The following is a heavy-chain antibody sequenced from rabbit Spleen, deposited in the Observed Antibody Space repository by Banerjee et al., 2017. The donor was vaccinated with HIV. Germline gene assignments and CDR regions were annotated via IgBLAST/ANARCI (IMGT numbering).Heavy chain of an antibody. D-gene: IGHD4-1*01. CDR3: ARDLAGVIGWNFNL. CDR2: IEPIFGRT. Sequence: QEQLVESGGGLVQPGGSLKLSCKASGFDFSNYGVSWVRQAPGKGLEWIGYIEPIFGRTYYANWVNGRFTVSSHNAQNTLYLQLNSLTAADTATYFCARDLAGVIGWNFNLWGQGTLVTVS. J-gene: IGHJ4*01. CDR1: GFDFSNYG. V-gene: IGHV1S47*01.